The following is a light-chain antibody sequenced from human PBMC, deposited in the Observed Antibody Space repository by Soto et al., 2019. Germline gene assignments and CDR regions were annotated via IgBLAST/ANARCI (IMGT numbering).Light chain of an antibody. J-gene: IGLJ1*01. Sequence: QSVLTQPPSASGTPGQRVTLSCSGSRSNIGTNAVAWYQHLPGTAPKLLIYGDDQRPSGVPDRFSGSKSGTSASLAISGLQSDDEADYYCAALDDTLFYLFVTGTKVNVL. CDR2: GDD. CDR3: AALDDTLFYL. CDR1: RSNIGTNA. V-gene: IGLV1-44*01.